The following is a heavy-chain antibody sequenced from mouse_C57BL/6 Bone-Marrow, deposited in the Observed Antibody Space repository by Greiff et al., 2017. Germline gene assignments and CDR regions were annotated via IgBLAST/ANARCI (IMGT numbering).Heavy chain of an antibody. Sequence: QVQLQQPGAELVKPGASVKMSCKASGYTFTSYWITWVKQRPGQGLEWIGDIYPGSGSTNYNEKFKSKATLTVDTSSSTAYMQLSSLTSEDSAVYFCARRQVYDGYPFAYWGQGTLVTVSA. D-gene: IGHD2-3*01. J-gene: IGHJ3*01. CDR2: IYPGSGST. V-gene: IGHV1-55*01. CDR1: GYTFTSYW. CDR3: ARRQVYDGYPFAY.